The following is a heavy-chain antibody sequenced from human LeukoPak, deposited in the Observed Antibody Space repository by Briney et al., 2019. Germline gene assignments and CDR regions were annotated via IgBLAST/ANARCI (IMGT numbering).Heavy chain of an antibody. Sequence: GGSPRLSCAASGFTFSSYWMSWVRQAPGKGLEWVANIKQDGSEKYYVDSVKGRFTISRDNAKNSLYLQMNSLRAEDTAVYYCARDPPFYDSSGYYAYWGQGTLVTVSS. CDR3: ARDPPFYDSSGYYAY. V-gene: IGHV3-7*01. D-gene: IGHD3-22*01. J-gene: IGHJ4*02. CDR1: GFTFSSYW. CDR2: IKQDGSEK.